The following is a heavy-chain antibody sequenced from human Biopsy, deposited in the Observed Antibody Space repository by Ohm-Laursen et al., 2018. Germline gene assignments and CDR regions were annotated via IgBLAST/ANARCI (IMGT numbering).Heavy chain of an antibody. Sequence: SETLSLTCTVSGGSVSGYYWNWIRLPVGKGLEWIGRLYTSGSTNYNPSLKSRVTVSVDTSKNQFSLQVNSVTAADTAVYYCARTPRDSFWSGSYKRGLWFDPWGQGTLVIVSS. J-gene: IGHJ5*02. CDR1: GGSVSGYY. CDR2: LYTSGST. D-gene: IGHD3-3*01. V-gene: IGHV4-4*07. CDR3: ARTPRDSFWSGSYKRGLWFDP.